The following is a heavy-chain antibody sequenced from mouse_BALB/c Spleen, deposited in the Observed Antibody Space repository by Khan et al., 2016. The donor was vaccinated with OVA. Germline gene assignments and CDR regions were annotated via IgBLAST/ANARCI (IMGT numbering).Heavy chain of an antibody. CDR2: INTYTGEP. CDR1: GYTFTNYG. D-gene: IGHD2-10*01. J-gene: IGHJ4*01. V-gene: IGHV9-3-1*01. Sequence: QIQLVQSGPELKKPGETVKISCKASGYTFTNYGMNWVKQSPGKALKWMGWINTYTGEPTYADYFKGRFAFSLDTSASTAFLQINTLNNEDTARYFCARSPYYSDTLDYWGQGTSVTVSS. CDR3: ARSPYYSDTLDY.